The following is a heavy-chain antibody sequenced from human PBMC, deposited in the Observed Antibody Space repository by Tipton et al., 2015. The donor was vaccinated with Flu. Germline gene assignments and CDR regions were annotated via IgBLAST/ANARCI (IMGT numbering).Heavy chain of an antibody. Sequence: SLRLSCAASGFTFSSYDMHWVRQATGKGLEWVSTIGTTGDTYYPDSVKGRFTISREDARNSLFLQMNSLRAGDTAVYYCSRVLAHSGYGYYDSWGQGTLVTVSS. J-gene: IGHJ4*02. CDR3: SRVLAHSGYGYYDS. CDR2: IGTTGDT. V-gene: IGHV3-13*01. D-gene: IGHD5-12*01. CDR1: GFTFSSYD.